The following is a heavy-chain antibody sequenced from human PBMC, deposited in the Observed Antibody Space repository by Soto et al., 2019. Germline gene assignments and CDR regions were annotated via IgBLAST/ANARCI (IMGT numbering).Heavy chain of an antibody. CDR3: ARVDSSGWYARPNWFDP. D-gene: IGHD6-19*01. Sequence: QVQLQESGPGLVKPSETLSLTCTVSGGSVSSGSYYWSWIRQPPGEGLEWIGYIYYSGSTNYNPSLKSRVTISVDTSKNQFSLKLSSVTAADTAVYYCARVDSSGWYARPNWFDPWGQGTLVTVSS. J-gene: IGHJ5*02. V-gene: IGHV4-61*01. CDR1: GGSVSSGSYY. CDR2: IYYSGST.